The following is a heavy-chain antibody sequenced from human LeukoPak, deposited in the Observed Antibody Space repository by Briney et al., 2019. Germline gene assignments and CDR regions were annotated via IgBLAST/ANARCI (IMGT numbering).Heavy chain of an antibody. CDR2: IKQDGSEK. V-gene: IGHV3-7*01. Sequence: GGSLRLSCAASGFTFSSYWMSWVRQAPGKGLEWVANIKQDGSEKYYVDSVKGRFTISRDNAKNSVFLQMNSLRAEDTAVYYCATLVGDYYYYFYMDVWGKGTTVTVSS. CDR3: ATLVGDYYYYFYMDV. J-gene: IGHJ6*03. CDR1: GFTFSSYW. D-gene: IGHD6-6*01.